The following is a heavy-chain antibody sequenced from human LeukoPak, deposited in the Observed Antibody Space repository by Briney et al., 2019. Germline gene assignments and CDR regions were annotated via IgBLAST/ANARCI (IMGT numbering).Heavy chain of an antibody. CDR1: DGSISSYT. CDR2: IYSSGTT. D-gene: IGHD3-3*01. J-gene: IGHJ6*03. Sequence: PSETLSLTCTVPDGSISSYTWTWIRQPAGKGLEWIGRIYSSGTTIYNPSLKSRVTMSVDTSKNQFSLNLSSVTAADTAIYYCARNYPEWSHLRYFHYYYMDVWSKGTPVTVS. V-gene: IGHV4-4*07. CDR3: ARNYPEWSHLRYFHYYYMDV.